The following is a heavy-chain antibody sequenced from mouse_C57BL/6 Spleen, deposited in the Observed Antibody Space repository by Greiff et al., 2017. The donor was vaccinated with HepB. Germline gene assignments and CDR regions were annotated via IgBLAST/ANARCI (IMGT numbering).Heavy chain of an antibody. J-gene: IGHJ2*01. CDR3: ASFRDFDY. V-gene: IGHV14-3*01. CDR2: IDPANGNT. Sequence: VQLKQSVAELVRPGASVKLSCTASGFNIKNTYMHWVKQRPEQGLEWIGRIDPANGNTQSAPKFHVPATLTAATSSNTAYLQLSSLTSEDTAIYYCASFRDFDYWGQGTTLTVSS. CDR1: GFNIKNTY.